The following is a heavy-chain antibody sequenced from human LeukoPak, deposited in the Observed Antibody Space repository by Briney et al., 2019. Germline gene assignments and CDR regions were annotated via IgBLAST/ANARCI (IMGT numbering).Heavy chain of an antibody. V-gene: IGHV4-4*07. D-gene: IGHD1-26*01. J-gene: IGHJ6*03. Sequence: PSETLSLTCTVSGGSISSYYWSWIRQPAGKGLEWIGRIYTSGSTNYNPSLKSRVAMSVDTSKNQFSLKLSSVTAADTAVYYCARDIVGATSYYYYYMDVWGKGTTVTVSS. CDR2: IYTSGST. CDR3: ARDIVGATSYYYYYMDV. CDR1: GGSISSYY.